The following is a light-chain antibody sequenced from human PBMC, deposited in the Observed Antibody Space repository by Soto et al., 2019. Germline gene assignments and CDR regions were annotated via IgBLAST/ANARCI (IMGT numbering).Light chain of an antibody. Sequence: DIQMTQSPSVLSASVGDRVTITCRASQSIGKHLNWYQQKPGKGPKFLIYGASTLQSGVPSRFSGSGSGTDFTLTISSLQPEDFATYYCQQSYSTPRTFGQGTKVDIK. CDR2: GAS. J-gene: IGKJ1*01. V-gene: IGKV1-39*01. CDR1: QSIGKH. CDR3: QQSYSTPRT.